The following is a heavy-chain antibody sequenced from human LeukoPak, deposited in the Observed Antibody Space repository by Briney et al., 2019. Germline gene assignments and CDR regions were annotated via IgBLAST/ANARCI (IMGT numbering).Heavy chain of an antibody. V-gene: IGHV4-38-2*02. CDR1: GYSISSGYY. Sequence: SETLSLTCTVSGYSISSGYYWGWIQQPPGKGLEWIGEINHSGSTNYNPSLKSRVTISVDTSKNQFSLKLSSVTAADTAVYYCARLLLWFGEFPNWFDPWGQGTLVTVSS. J-gene: IGHJ5*02. CDR2: INHSGST. CDR3: ARLLLWFGEFPNWFDP. D-gene: IGHD3-10*01.